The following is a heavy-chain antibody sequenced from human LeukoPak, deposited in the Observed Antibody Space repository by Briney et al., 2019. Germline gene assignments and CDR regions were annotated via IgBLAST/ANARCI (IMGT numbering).Heavy chain of an antibody. CDR1: GGSISSSSSC. D-gene: IGHD1-20*01. Sequence: SETLSLTCSVSGGSISSSSSCWVWIRQPPGKGLEWIGAIYYSGSTYYNPSLKSRVTISVDTSKNLFSLKLSSVTAADTAVYYCARQHNGYGDYWGQGTLVTVSS. J-gene: IGHJ4*02. CDR3: ARQHNGYGDY. CDR2: IYYSGST. V-gene: IGHV4-39*01.